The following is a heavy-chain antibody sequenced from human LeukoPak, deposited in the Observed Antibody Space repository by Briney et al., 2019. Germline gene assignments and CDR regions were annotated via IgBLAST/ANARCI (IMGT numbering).Heavy chain of an antibody. CDR2: IYYTGST. D-gene: IGHD3-9*01. V-gene: IGHV4-39*01. CDR1: GFTFSSYA. Sequence: GSLRLSCAASGFTFSSYAMSWVRQPPGKGLEWIGSIYYTGSTYYNPSLKSRVTISVDTSKNQFSLKLSSVTAADTAVYYCARQFFDILTGYSRGGYWGQGTLVTVSS. CDR3: ARQFFDILTGYSRGGY. J-gene: IGHJ4*02.